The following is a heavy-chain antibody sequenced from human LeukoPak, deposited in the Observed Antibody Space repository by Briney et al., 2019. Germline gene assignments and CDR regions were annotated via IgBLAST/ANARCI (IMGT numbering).Heavy chain of an antibody. CDR3: AKSNYDSSGFGYFDF. Sequence: SGTLFLTCPVSCGSGSRGGYYWSWSRQPPRRGPGRGGDNSYSGGTYYNPSLKSRATISQDTSKNQFSLKLNSVTAADAAVYYCAKSNYDSSGFGYFDFWGQGTLVTVSS. D-gene: IGHD3-22*01. V-gene: IGHV4-31*03. CDR2: NSYSGGT. CDR1: CGSGSRGGYY. J-gene: IGHJ4*02.